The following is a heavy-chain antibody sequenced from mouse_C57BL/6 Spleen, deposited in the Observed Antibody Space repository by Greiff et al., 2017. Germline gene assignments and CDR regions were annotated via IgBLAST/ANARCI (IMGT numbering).Heavy chain of an antibody. D-gene: IGHD4-1*01. CDR3: ASNCDGYAMDY. V-gene: IGHV3-6*01. CDR2: ISYDGSN. CDR1: GYSITSGYY. Sequence: ESGPALVKPSQSLSLTCSVTGYSITSGYYWNWIRQFPGNKLEWMGYISYDGSNNYNPSLKNRISITRDTSKNQFFLKLNSVTTEDTATYYCASNCDGYAMDYWGQGTSVTVSS. J-gene: IGHJ4*01.